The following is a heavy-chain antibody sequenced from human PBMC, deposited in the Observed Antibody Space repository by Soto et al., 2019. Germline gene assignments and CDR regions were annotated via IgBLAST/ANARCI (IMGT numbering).Heavy chain of an antibody. Sequence: EVQLVESGGGLVQPGGSLRLSCAASGFTFSSFWMHWVRQAPGEGLVWVSRINSDGSNTNYADSVKGRFTISRDNAKNTLYPQMYIRIAGGTAVSFCARGGVPVGMSYWGQGTLVTVSS. CDR2: INSDGSNT. J-gene: IGHJ4*02. V-gene: IGHV3-74*01. CDR1: GFTFSSFW. D-gene: IGHD2-2*01. CDR3: ARGGVPVGMSY.